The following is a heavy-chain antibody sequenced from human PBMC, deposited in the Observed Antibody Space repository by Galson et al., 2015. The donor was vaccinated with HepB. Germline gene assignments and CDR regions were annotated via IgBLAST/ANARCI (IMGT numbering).Heavy chain of an antibody. CDR1: GDSVSSHSAA. V-gene: IGHV6-1*01. Sequence: CAISGDSVSSHSAAWNWIRQSPSRGLEWLGRTYYRSKWYNDYAVSVKSRITINSDTSKNQFSLQLNSVTPEDTAVYYCAREKGSGSYPRGSFDYWGQGTLVTVSS. CDR2: TYYRSKWYN. J-gene: IGHJ4*02. CDR3: AREKGSGSYPRGSFDY. D-gene: IGHD3-10*01.